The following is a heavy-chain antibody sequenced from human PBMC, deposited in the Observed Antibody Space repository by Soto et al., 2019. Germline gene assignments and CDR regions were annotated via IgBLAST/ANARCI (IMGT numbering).Heavy chain of an antibody. D-gene: IGHD3-10*01. V-gene: IGHV4-39*01. J-gene: IGHJ4*02. CDR1: GGSINNSSFY. Sequence: QLQLQESGPGLVKPSETLSLTCTVSGGSINNSSFYWGWVRQPPGKRLEWIGSIYYSGSAYYNPSLKSGLTISVDTSMNQFSLNLSAVTAAATAVYFCARRPLVRGIIPYYFDSWGQATLVTVSA. CDR2: IYYSGSA. CDR3: ARRPLVRGIIPYYFDS.